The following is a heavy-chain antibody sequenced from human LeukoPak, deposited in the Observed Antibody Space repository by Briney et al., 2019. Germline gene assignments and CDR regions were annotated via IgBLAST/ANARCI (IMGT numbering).Heavy chain of an antibody. J-gene: IGHJ5*02. Sequence: ETLSLTCAVYGGSFSGYYWSWVRQSPVKGLEWVSAISDSGDGTYYADSVKARFTISRDNSKNTVYLEMSSLRAEDTAVYYCVREVSAWPKNWFDPWGQGTLVTVSS. V-gene: IGHV3-23*01. CDR2: ISDSGDGT. CDR3: VREVSAWPKNWFDP. CDR1: GGSFSGYY. D-gene: IGHD3-3*01.